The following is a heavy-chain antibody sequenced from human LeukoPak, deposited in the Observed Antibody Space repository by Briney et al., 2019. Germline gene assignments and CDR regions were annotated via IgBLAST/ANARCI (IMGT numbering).Heavy chain of an antibody. D-gene: IGHD3-10*01. V-gene: IGHV1-18*01. J-gene: IGHJ5*02. CDR1: GYSFTMYG. Sequence: GASVKVSCKASGYSFTMYGISWVRQAPGQGLEWMEWISGLNAYTNYAQKLQGRVTMTTDTSTSTAYMEVRGLRSHDTAVYYCARDHWSHYYGSGGENYFDPWGQGTLVTVSS. CDR3: ARDHWSHYYGSGGENYFDP. CDR2: ISGLNAYT.